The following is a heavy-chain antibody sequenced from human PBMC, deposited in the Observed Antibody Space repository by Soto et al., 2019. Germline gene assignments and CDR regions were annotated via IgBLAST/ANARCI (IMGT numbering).Heavy chain of an antibody. CDR2: VYYSGTT. CDR3: VTVNLVGAAYYFDY. Sequence: SETLSLTCTVPGGSIRNGDYYWGWIRQPPGKGLEWIGYVYYSGTTYSHPSLNSRVSISVDTSENQFSLRLTSVTAADTAVYYCVTVNLVGAAYYFDYWGPGTLVTVSS. D-gene: IGHD1-26*01. J-gene: IGHJ4*02. V-gene: IGHV4-30-4*01. CDR1: GGSIRNGDYY.